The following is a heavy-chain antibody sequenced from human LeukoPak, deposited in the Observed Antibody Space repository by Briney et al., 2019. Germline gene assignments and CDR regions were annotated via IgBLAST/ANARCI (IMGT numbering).Heavy chain of an antibody. V-gene: IGHV4-61*02. J-gene: IGHJ6*03. CDR3: ALSSSGYYDFWSGYWYYYMDV. CDR1: GGSISSGSYY. D-gene: IGHD3-3*01. Sequence: PSETLCLTCTVSGGSISSGSYYWSWIRQPAVKGVEWIGRIYASGSTNYNPSLKSRVTISVDTSKNQFSLKLSSVTAADTAVYYCALSSSGYYDFWSGYWYYYMDVWGKGTTVTVSS. CDR2: IYASGST.